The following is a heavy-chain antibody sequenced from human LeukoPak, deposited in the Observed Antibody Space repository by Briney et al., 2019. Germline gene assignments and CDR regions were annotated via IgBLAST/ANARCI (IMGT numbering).Heavy chain of an antibody. V-gene: IGHV4-59*01. CDR3: ARGPNGWWLRDGYYYYMDV. Sequence: SETLSLTCTDSGGSISSYYWSWIRQPPGKGLEWIGYIYYSGSTNYNPSLKSRVTISVDTSKNQFSLKLSSVTAADTAVYYCARGPNGWWLRDGYYYYMDVWGKGTTVTVSS. J-gene: IGHJ6*03. CDR2: IYYSGST. CDR1: GGSISSYY. D-gene: IGHD2-15*01.